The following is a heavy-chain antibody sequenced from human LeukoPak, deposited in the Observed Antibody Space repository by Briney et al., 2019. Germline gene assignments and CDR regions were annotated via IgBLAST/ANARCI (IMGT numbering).Heavy chain of an antibody. J-gene: IGHJ4*02. CDR1: GFTFDDYA. V-gene: IGHV3-9*01. D-gene: IGHD2-15*01. Sequence: GRSLRLSCAASGFTFDDYAMYWVRQAPGKGLEWVSGISWNSGSIGYADSVKGRFTVSRDNAKNSLYLQMNSLRAEDTALYYRAKDKSRRYCSGSSCYSGDYYFDYWGQGTLVTVSS. CDR3: AKDKSRRYCSGSSCYSGDYYFDY. CDR2: ISWNSGSI.